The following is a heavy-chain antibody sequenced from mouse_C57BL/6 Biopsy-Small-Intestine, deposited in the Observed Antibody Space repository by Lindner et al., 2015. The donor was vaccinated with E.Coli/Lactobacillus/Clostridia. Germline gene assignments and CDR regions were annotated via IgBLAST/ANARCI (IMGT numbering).Heavy chain of an antibody. CDR2: ISYSGST. J-gene: IGHJ2*01. D-gene: IGHD2-5*01. CDR1: GYSITSGYD. V-gene: IGHV3-1*01. Sequence: VQLQESGPGMVKPSQSLSLTCTVTGYSITSGYDWHWTRHFPGNKLEWMGYISYSGSTNYNPSLKSRISITHDTSKNHFFLKLNSVTTEDTATYYCARGGFYSNYYFDYWGQGTTLTVSS. CDR3: ARGGFYSNYYFDY.